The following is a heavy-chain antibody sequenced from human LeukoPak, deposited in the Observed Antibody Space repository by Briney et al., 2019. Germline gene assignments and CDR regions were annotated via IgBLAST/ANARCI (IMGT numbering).Heavy chain of an antibody. CDR2: IYTTGST. J-gene: IGHJ6*03. V-gene: IGHV4-61*02. D-gene: IGHD1-26*01. CDR3: ASQGHHGKIVGTTLSYFYMDV. Sequence: SQTLSLTCTVSGGSISSSSYYWSWIRQPAGKGLEWIGRIYTTGSTTNYNPSLKSRVTISVDTSKNQFSLKLSSVTAADTAFYYCASQGHHGKIVGTTLSYFYMDVWGKGTTVTVSS. CDR1: GGSISSSSYY.